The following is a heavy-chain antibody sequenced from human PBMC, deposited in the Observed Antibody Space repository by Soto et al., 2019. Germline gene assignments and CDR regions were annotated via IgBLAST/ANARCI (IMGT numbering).Heavy chain of an antibody. D-gene: IGHD1-26*01. CDR1: GFTFSSYG. J-gene: IGHJ3*02. CDR2: IWYDGSKT. Sequence: GGSLRLSCAASGFTFSSYGMHWVRQAPGKGLEWVAVIWYDGSKTYFADSVQGRFTISRDNSKKTVDLQMNSLRAEDTAVYYCAREGESGSYYLHAFDIWGQGTMVTVSS. V-gene: IGHV3-33*01. CDR3: AREGESGSYYLHAFDI.